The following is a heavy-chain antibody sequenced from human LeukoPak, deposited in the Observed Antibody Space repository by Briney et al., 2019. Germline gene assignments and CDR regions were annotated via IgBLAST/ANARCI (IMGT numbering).Heavy chain of an antibody. Sequence: GGSLRLSCAASGFTFSNAWMSWVRQAPGKGLEWVGRIKSKTDGGTTDCAAPVKGRFTISRDDSKNTLYLQMNSLKTEDTAVYYCTTDLSDDSSGYYTEYFQHWGQGTLVTVSS. CDR2: IKSKTDGGTT. CDR3: TTDLSDDSSGYYTEYFQH. CDR1: GFTFSNAW. J-gene: IGHJ1*01. V-gene: IGHV3-15*01. D-gene: IGHD3-22*01.